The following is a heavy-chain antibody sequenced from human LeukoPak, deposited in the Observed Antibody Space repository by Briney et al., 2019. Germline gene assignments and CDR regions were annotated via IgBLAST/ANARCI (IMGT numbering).Heavy chain of an antibody. V-gene: IGHV3-23*01. CDR3: AKQLGYCSDGSCYFPY. J-gene: IGHJ4*02. CDR2: ISGNGDST. Sequence: GSLRLSCAASGFTLSSYAMSWVRQAPGKGLEWVSAISGNGDSTYYADSVQGRFTISRDNSKSTLCLQMNSLRAEDTAVYYCAKQLGYCSDGSCYFPYWGQGTLVTVSS. CDR1: GFTLSSYA. D-gene: IGHD2-15*01.